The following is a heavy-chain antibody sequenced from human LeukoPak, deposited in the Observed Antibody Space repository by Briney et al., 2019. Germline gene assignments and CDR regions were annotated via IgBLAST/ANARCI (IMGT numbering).Heavy chain of an antibody. V-gene: IGHV1-2*02. CDR3: VRDRGCNSTSCYALDY. J-gene: IGHJ4*02. CDR1: GYTFTGYY. Sequence: ASVKVSCKASGYTFTGYYMHWVRQAPGQGLEWMGWINPSSGGTDYAQRFQGRVTVTRDTSISTAYMELSRLTSDDTALYYCVRDRGCNSTSCYALDYWGQGTLVTVSS. CDR2: INPSSGGT. D-gene: IGHD2-2*01.